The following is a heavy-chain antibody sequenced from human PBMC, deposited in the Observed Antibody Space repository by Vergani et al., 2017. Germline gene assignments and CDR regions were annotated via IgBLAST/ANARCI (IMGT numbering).Heavy chain of an antibody. D-gene: IGHD3-10*01. J-gene: IGHJ5*02. CDR3: ARVVLRITMGRGAMKFDP. V-gene: IGHV4-34*01. CDR2: INHSGST. Sequence: QVQLQQWGAGLLKPSETLSLTCAVYGGSFSGYYWSWIRQPPGKGLEWIGEINHSGSTNYNPSLKSRVTISVDTSKNQFSLKLSSVTAADTAVYYCARVVLRITMGRGAMKFDPWGQGTLVTVSS. CDR1: GGSFSGYY.